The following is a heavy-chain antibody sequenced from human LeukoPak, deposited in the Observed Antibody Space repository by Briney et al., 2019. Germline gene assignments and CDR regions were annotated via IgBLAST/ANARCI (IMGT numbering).Heavy chain of an antibody. J-gene: IGHJ4*02. V-gene: IGHV4-39*07. CDR3: ARGLGSSGYYYYFDY. CDR2: IYYSGST. Sequence: SETLSLTCTVSGGSISSSSYYWGWIRQPPGKGLEWIGSIYYSGSTYYNPSLKSRVTISVDTSKNQFSLKLSSVTAADTAVYYCARGLGSSGYYYYFDYWGQGALVTVSS. CDR1: GGSISSSSYY. D-gene: IGHD3-22*01.